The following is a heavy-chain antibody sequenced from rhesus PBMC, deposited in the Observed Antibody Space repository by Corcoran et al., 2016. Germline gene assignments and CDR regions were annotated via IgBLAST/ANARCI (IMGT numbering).Heavy chain of an antibody. J-gene: IGHJ4*01. Sequence: QVQLQESCPGVVKPSETLSLTCAVSGVSFSDSYRWTWIRHPPGKVLEWIGYIYCMSTSTTNTPSLKSRVTSTKDTSKNQFSWKLSSVTAADTAVYYCAREGAYSGSFSFDYWGQGVLVTVSS. CDR2: IYCMSTST. D-gene: IGHD3-16*01. CDR1: GVSFSDSYR. V-gene: IGHV4S10*01. CDR3: AREGAYSGSFSFDY.